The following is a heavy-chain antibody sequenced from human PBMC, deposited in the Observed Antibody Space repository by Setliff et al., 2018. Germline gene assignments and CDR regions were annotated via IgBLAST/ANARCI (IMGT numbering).Heavy chain of an antibody. CDR3: AKDYRRDGYWDIDY. Sequence: GGSLRLSCAGSGFTFSYFSMSWVRQVPGKGLEGVSSIFYNGASPSYADSVKGRFTISRDNSRNTLYLQMNNLKVEDTAIYYCAKDYRRDGYWDIDYWGKGTTVTVSS. V-gene: IGHV3-23*01. D-gene: IGHD3-16*02. J-gene: IGHJ6*03. CDR2: IFYNGASP. CDR1: GFTFSYFS.